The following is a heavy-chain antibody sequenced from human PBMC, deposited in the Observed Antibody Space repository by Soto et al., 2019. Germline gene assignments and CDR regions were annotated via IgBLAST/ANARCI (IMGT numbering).Heavy chain of an antibody. D-gene: IGHD3-16*01. J-gene: IGHJ4*02. CDR3: ATWAPRDD. Sequence: GGSLSLSCAASGFTFSNYWMHWVRQAPGKGLVWVSRIKTDGSSTDYADSVKGRFTISRDNAKNMLFLQMNSLRAEDTAVYYCATWAPRDDWGQGTLVTVSS. CDR2: IKTDGSST. CDR1: GFTFSNYW. V-gene: IGHV3-74*01.